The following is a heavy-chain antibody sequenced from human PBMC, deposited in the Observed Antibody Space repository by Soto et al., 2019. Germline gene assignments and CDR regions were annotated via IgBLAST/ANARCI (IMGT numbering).Heavy chain of an antibody. CDR1: GDSISIYY. J-gene: IGHJ4*02. CDR2: IFYSGRT. D-gene: IGHD6-13*01. Sequence: PSETLSLTCAVSGDSISIYYWSWIRQPPGKGLEWIGYIFYSGRTTYNPSLKSRVTISVDTSKTQFSLKLTSVTAADTAAYYCARVPRVAAAGNFRCAYWGQGTLVTVSS. V-gene: IGHV4-59*01. CDR3: ARVPRVAAAGNFRCAY.